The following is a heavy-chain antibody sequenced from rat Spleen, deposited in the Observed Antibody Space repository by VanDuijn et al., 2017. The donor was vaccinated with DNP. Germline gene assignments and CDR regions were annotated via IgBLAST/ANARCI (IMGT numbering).Heavy chain of an antibody. CDR2: ISTSGSGT. D-gene: IGHD1-10*01. Sequence: EVQLVESGGGLVQPGGSLKLSCAASGFSFGDYNMAWVRQAPKKGLEWVATISTSGSGTFYLDSVKGRFTISRDNAKSSLYLQMNSLKSEDTATYYCARHLITTKFPDYWGQGVMVTVSS. J-gene: IGHJ2*01. V-gene: IGHV5-7*01. CDR1: GFSFGDYN. CDR3: ARHLITTKFPDY.